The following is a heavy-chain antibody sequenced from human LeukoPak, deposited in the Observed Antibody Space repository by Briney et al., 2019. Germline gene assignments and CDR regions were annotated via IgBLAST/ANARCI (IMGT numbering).Heavy chain of an antibody. D-gene: IGHD3-16*02. CDR3: ARVRDYVWGSYRYPRYFDY. V-gene: IGHV4-34*01. CDR1: GGSFSGYY. Sequence: PSETLSLTCAVYGGSFSGYYWSWIRQPPGKGLEWIGEINHSGSTNYNPSLKSRVTISVDTSKNQFSLKLSSVTAADTAVYYCARVRDYVWGSYRYPRYFDYWGQGTLVTVSS. J-gene: IGHJ4*02. CDR2: INHSGST.